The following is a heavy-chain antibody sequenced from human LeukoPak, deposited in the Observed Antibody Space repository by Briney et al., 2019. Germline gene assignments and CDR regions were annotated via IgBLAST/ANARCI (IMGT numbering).Heavy chain of an antibody. J-gene: IGHJ4*02. CDR1: RGSIVGYF. CDR3: ARGNGWHDY. Sequence: SETLSLTCTVSRGSIVGYFWTWVRQPPGKGLECIGNIRFSGATSYNPSLESRVTISVDSSKSQIFLNLRSVTTADTAVYYCARGNGWHDYWGQGTLVTVSS. D-gene: IGHD6-19*01. V-gene: IGHV4-59*01. CDR2: IRFSGAT.